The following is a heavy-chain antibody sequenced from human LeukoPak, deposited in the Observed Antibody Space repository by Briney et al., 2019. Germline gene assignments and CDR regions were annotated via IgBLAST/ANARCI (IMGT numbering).Heavy chain of an antibody. D-gene: IGHD2-2*01. CDR2: IYSGGNT. Sequence: GGSLRLSCAASGFTVSSNYMSWVRQAPGKGLEWVSVIYSGGNTYYADSVQGRFTISRDNSKNTVYLQMNSLRAEDTAVYYCARGETSSYDYWGQGTLVTVSS. J-gene: IGHJ4*02. V-gene: IGHV3-53*01. CDR3: ARGETSSYDY. CDR1: GFTVSSNY.